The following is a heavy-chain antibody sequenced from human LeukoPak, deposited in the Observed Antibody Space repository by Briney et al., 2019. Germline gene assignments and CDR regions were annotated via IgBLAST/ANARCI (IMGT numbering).Heavy chain of an antibody. D-gene: IGHD5-18*01. CDR3: ARALRWDSYGFDY. V-gene: IGHV4-39*07. J-gene: IGHJ4*02. Sequence: SETLSLTCTVSGGSISSSSYYWGWIRQPPGKGLEWIGSIYYSGSTYYNPSLKSRVTISVDTSKNQFSLKLSSVTAADTAVYYCARALRWDSYGFDYWGQGTLVTVSS. CDR1: GGSISSSSYY. CDR2: IYYSGST.